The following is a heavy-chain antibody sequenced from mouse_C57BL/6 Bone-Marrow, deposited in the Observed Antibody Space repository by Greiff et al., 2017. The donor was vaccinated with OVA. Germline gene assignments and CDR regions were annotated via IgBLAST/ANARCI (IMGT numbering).Heavy chain of an antibody. D-gene: IGHD4-1*01. CDR2: SRNKANDYTT. V-gene: IGHV7-1*01. CDR3: ARDALGTGIAY. J-gene: IGHJ3*01. Sequence: DVKLVESGGGLVQSGRSLRLSCATSGFTFSDFYMEWVRQAPGKGLEWIAASRNKANDYTTEYSASVKGRFIVSRDTSQSILYLQMNALRAEDTAIYYCARDALGTGIAYWGQGTLVTVSA. CDR1: GFTFSDFY.